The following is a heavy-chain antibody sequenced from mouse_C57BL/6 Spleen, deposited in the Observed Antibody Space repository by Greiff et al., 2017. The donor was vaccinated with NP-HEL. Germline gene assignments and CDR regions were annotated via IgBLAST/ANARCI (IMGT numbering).Heavy chain of an antibody. J-gene: IGHJ3*01. D-gene: IGHD2-4*01. Sequence: EVQLVESGPGLVKPSQSLSLTCSVTGYSITSGYYWNWIRQFPGNKLEWMGYISYDGSNNYNPSLKNRISITRDTSKNQFFLKLNSVTTEDTATYYCARYDYGWFAYWGQGTLVTVSA. V-gene: IGHV3-6*01. CDR3: ARYDYGWFAY. CDR2: ISYDGSN. CDR1: GYSITSGYY.